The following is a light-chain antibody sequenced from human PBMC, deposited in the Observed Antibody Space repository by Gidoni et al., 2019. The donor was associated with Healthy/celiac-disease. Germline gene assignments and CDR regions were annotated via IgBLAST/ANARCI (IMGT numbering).Light chain of an antibody. J-gene: IGLJ2*01. V-gene: IGLV1-44*01. CDR2: SNN. Sequence: QSVLTPPPSASGTPGPRVTISCSGSSPNIGSNTVNWYQQLPGTAPKLLIYSNNQRPSGVPDRFSGSKSGTSASLAISGLQSEDEADYYCAAWDDSLNGYVVFGGGTKLTVL. CDR3: AAWDDSLNGYVV. CDR1: SPNIGSNT.